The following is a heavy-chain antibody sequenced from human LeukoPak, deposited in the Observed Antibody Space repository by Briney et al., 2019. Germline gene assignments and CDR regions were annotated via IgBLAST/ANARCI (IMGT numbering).Heavy chain of an antibody. CDR1: GFTFSSYA. CDR2: ISGSGGST. D-gene: IGHD6-13*01. Sequence: GGSLRLSCAASGFTFSSYAMSWVRQAPGKGLEWVSAISGSGGSTYYADSVKGRFTISRDNSKNTLYLQMNSLRAEDTAVYYCAEGSSGGNWFDPWGQGTLVTVSS. J-gene: IGHJ5*02. CDR3: AEGSSGGNWFDP. V-gene: IGHV3-23*01.